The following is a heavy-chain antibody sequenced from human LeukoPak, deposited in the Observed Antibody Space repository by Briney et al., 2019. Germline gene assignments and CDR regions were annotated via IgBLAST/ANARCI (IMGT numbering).Heavy chain of an antibody. CDR2: IYYTGST. V-gene: IGHV4-39*01. CDR3: ARRNTGYDSLGPN. Sequence: SETLSLTCTVSGGSITSSGDYWGWIRQPLGKGLEWIASIYYTGSTYYNPSLKSRVTISADTSRNQFSLKLSSVTAADTAVYYCARRNTGYDSLGPNWGQGTLVTVSS. CDR1: GGSITSSGDY. D-gene: IGHD5-12*01. J-gene: IGHJ4*02.